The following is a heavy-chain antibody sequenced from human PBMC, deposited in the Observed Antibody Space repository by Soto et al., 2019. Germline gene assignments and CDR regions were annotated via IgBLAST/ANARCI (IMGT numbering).Heavy chain of an antibody. CDR3: ARELIRYYDSSGHGGVDY. J-gene: IGHJ4*02. Sequence: GASVKVSCKASGYTFTSYGISWVRQAPGQGLEWMGWISAYNGNTNYAQKLQGRVTMTTDTSTSTAYMELRSLSSDDTAVYYCARELIRYYDSSGHGGVDYWGQGTLVTVSS. V-gene: IGHV1-18*01. D-gene: IGHD3-22*01. CDR1: GYTFTSYG. CDR2: ISAYNGNT.